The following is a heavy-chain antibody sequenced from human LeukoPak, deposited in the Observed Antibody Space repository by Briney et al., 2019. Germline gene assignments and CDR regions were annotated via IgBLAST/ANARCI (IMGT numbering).Heavy chain of an antibody. CDR2: MIPILGIA. D-gene: IGHD3-22*01. CDR3: ASALYYYDSSGYSLGY. J-gene: IGHJ4*02. Sequence: SVKVSCKASGCTFSSYAISWVRQAPGQGLEWMGRMIPILGIANYAQKFQGRVTITADKSTSTAYMELSSLRSEDTAVYYCASALYYYDSSGYSLGYWGQGTLVTVSS. V-gene: IGHV1-69*04. CDR1: GCTFSSYA.